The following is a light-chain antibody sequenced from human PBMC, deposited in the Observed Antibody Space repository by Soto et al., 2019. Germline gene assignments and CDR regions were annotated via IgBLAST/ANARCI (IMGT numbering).Light chain of an antibody. V-gene: IGLV1-47*01. CDR2: RNN. CDR1: SPNIGSNY. CDR3: AAWDDSLSGPRVV. Sequence: QSVLTQPPSASGTPGQRVTISCSGSSPNIGSNYVYWYQQLPGTAPKLLIYRNNQRPSGVPDRFSGSKSGTSASLAISGLRSEDEADYYCAAWDDSLSGPRVVFGGGTQLTVL. J-gene: IGLJ2*01.